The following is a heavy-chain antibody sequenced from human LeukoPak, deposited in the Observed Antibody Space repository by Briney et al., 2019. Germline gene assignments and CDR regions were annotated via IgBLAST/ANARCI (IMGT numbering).Heavy chain of an antibody. V-gene: IGHV3-49*04. CDR1: GFTFGDYA. CDR3: ARILGRAPRSGSIVGYFDY. CDR2: IRTTTYGGTT. Sequence: GRSLRLSCSASGFTFGDYAMGWVRQAPGRGLEWVGFIRTTTYGGTTEYAASVKGRFTIPRDDSKSIAYKPINTLKTEDTAVYYCARILGRAPRSGSIVGYFDYWGQGTLVTVSS. J-gene: IGHJ4*02. D-gene: IGHD3-10*01.